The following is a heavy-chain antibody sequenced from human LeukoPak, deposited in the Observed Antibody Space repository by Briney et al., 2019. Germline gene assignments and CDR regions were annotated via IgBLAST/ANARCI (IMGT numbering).Heavy chain of an antibody. CDR1: GFTFSSYA. D-gene: IGHD2-2*01. V-gene: IGHV3-30-3*01. Sequence: GGSLRLPCAASGFTFSSYAMHWVRQAPGKGLEWVAVISYDGSNKYYADSVKGRFTISRDNSKNTLYLQMNSLRAEDTAVYYCARDRGCSNTSCRPSDYYGMDVWGQGTTVTVSS. CDR2: ISYDGSNK. J-gene: IGHJ6*02. CDR3: ARDRGCSNTSCRPSDYYGMDV.